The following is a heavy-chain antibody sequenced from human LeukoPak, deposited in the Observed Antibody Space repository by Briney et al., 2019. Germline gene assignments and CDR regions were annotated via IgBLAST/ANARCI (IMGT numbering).Heavy chain of an antibody. Sequence: GGSLRLSCVVSGLTFSSYGMHWVRQAPGKGLEWVAVISYDGSNRYYADSVKGRFTISRDNSKNTLYLQMNSLRAEDTAVFYCAKDAPPCSGGSCYSGYYFYGMDVWGKGTTVTVSS. CDR2: ISYDGSNR. CDR3: AKDAPPCSGGSCYSGYYFYGMDV. V-gene: IGHV3-30*18. CDR1: GLTFSSYG. D-gene: IGHD2-15*01. J-gene: IGHJ6*04.